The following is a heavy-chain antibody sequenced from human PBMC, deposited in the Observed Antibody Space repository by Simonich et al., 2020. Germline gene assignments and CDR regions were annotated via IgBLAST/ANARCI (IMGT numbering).Heavy chain of an antibody. CDR1: GFTFSSYW. D-gene: IGHD7-27*01. Sequence: EVQLVESGGGLVQPGGSLRLSCAASGFTFSSYWMSWVRQAPGKGLEWVANIKQDGSEKNYVYSVKGRFTISRDNAKNSRYLQRNSLRAEDTAVYYCARDGLGTAYYYYMDVWGKGTTVTVSS. CDR2: IKQDGSEK. V-gene: IGHV3-7*01. J-gene: IGHJ6*03. CDR3: ARDGLGTAYYYYMDV.